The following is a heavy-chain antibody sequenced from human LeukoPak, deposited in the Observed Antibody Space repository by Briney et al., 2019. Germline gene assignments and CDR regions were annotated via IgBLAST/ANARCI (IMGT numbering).Heavy chain of an antibody. CDR3: ARGVVIKNNNWFDP. Sequence: TSQTLSLTCTVSGGSISSGGYHWSWIRQHPGKGLEWIGYIYYSGSTYYNPSLKSRVTISVDTSKNQFSLKLSSVTAADTAVYYCARGVVIKNNNWFDPWGQGTLVTVSS. CDR2: IYYSGST. D-gene: IGHD3-3*01. J-gene: IGHJ5*02. CDR1: GGSISSGGYH. V-gene: IGHV4-31*03.